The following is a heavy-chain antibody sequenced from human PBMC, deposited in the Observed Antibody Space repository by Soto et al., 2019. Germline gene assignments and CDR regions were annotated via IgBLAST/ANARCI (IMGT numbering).Heavy chain of an antibody. D-gene: IGHD7-27*01. Sequence: EVQLLESGGGWVQPGGSLRLSCAASGFTFSSYTMSWVRQGPGKGLEWVSGISSSGGSTVYADSVKGRFTISRDNFQNTLYLQMTSLRAEDTAVYYCAKGWGDYWGQGTPVTVSS. V-gene: IGHV3-23*01. CDR1: GFTFSSYT. CDR3: AKGWGDY. J-gene: IGHJ4*02. CDR2: ISSSGGST.